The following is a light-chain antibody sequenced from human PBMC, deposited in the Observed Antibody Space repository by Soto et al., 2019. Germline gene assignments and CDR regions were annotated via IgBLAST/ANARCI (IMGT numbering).Light chain of an antibody. CDR3: HEQYDILPLT. CDR2: GAS. CDR1: QSISSK. V-gene: IGKV3-15*01. Sequence: EIVMTQSQTSLSASLGERATISCRASQSISSKLNWYQQKPGQAPRLLIYGASSWETGVPSRFSGSGSSTEYTLTIISLLPAEFTAKYCHEQYDILPLTFGGVSKVDIK. J-gene: IGKJ4*01.